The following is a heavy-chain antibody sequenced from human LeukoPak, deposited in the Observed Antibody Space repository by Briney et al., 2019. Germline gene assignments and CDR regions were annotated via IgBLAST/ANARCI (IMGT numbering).Heavy chain of an antibody. CDR2: IYYGGST. D-gene: IGHD6-19*01. CDR3: ARDYSSLSGSDY. CDR1: GGSISSSSYY. Sequence: SETLSLTCTVSGGSISSSSYYWGWIRQPPGKGLEWIGSIYYGGSTYYNPSLKSRVTISEGTSKNQFSLKLSSVTAADTAVYYCARDYSSLSGSDYWGQGTLVTVSS. V-gene: IGHV4-39*02. J-gene: IGHJ4*02.